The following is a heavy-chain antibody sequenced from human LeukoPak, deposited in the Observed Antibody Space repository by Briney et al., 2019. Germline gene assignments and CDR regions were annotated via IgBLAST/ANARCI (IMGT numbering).Heavy chain of an antibody. J-gene: IGHJ4*02. Sequence: GASVKVSCKASGYTFTSYGISWVRQAPGQGLEWMGWISAYNGNTNYAQKLQGRVTMTTDTSTSTAYMELRSLRSDDTAVYYCARDLRGNYYDSSGYYCYFDYWGQGTLVTVSS. CDR1: GYTFTSYG. CDR2: ISAYNGNT. CDR3: ARDLRGNYYDSSGYYCYFDY. D-gene: IGHD3-22*01. V-gene: IGHV1-18*01.